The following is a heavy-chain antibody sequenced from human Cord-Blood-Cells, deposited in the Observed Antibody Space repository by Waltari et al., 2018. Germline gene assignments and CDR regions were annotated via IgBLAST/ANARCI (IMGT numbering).Heavy chain of an antibody. CDR2: INHSGST. CDR3: ARHYPYCSSTSCYAFDI. V-gene: IGHV4-34*01. D-gene: IGHD2-2*01. CDR1: GGSFSGYY. Sequence: QVQLQQWGAGLLKPSETLSLTCAVYGGSFSGYYWSWIRQPPGKGLEWIGEINHSGSTNSNPSLKSRVTISVDTSKNQFSLKLSSVTAADTAVYYCARHYPYCSSTSCYAFDIWGQGTMVTVSS. J-gene: IGHJ3*02.